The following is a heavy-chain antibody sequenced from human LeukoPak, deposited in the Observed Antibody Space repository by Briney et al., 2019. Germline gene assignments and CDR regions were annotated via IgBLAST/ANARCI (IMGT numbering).Heavy chain of an antibody. CDR1: GYTFTSYD. J-gene: IGHJ4*02. D-gene: IGHD6-13*01. V-gene: IGHV1-8*01. Sequence: ASVKVSCKASGYTFTSYDINWVRQATGQGLEWMGWMNPNSGNTGYAQKFQDRVTMTRNTSISTAYMELSSLRSEDTAVYYCATEIAALRSGDYFDYWGQGTLVTVSS. CDR3: ATEIAALRSGDYFDY. CDR2: MNPNSGNT.